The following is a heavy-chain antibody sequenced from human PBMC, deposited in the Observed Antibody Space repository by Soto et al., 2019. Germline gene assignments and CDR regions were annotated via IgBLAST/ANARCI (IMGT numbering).Heavy chain of an antibody. Sequence: ASVKVSCKASGYTFTSYGISWVRQAPGQGLEWMGWISAYNGNTNYAQKLQGRVTMTTDTSTSTAYMELRSLRSDDTAVYYCARWNPRIVGATDFDYWGQGTLVTVSS. CDR2: ISAYNGNT. J-gene: IGHJ4*02. CDR3: ARWNPRIVGATDFDY. CDR1: GYTFTSYG. V-gene: IGHV1-18*01. D-gene: IGHD1-26*01.